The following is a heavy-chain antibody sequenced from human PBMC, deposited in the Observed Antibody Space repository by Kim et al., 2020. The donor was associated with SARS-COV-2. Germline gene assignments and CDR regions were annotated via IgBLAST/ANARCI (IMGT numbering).Heavy chain of an antibody. CDR3: ARDHCTNTSCFDP. D-gene: IGHD2-8*01. CDR1: GYSFTNHA. CDR2: IDTSTGTP. Sequence: ASVKVSCRGSGYSFTNHAINWVRQAPGQGLECMGWIDTSTGTPTYAQGFTGRFVFSLDTSVTTAYLQITSLKTEDTALYFCARDHCTNTSCFDPWGQGTL. J-gene: IGHJ5*02. V-gene: IGHV7-4-1*02.